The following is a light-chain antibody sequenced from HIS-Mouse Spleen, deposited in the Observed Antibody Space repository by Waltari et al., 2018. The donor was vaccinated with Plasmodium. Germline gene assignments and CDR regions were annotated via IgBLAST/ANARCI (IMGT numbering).Light chain of an antibody. Sequence: QSALTQPASVSGSPGQSITISCTGTSSDVGGYNYVSWYQQPPGKAPKLRIYDVSNRPSGVSNRVSGSKSGNTASLTISGLQAEDEADYYCSSYTSSSTLNYVFGTGTKVTVL. CDR2: DVS. J-gene: IGLJ1*01. V-gene: IGLV2-14*03. CDR3: SSYTSSSTLNYV. CDR1: SSDVGGYNY.